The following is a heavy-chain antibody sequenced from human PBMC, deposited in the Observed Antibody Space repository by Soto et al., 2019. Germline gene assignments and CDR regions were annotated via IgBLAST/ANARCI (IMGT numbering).Heavy chain of an antibody. Sequence: QVQLVQSGAEVKKPGASVKVSCKASGDTFGGSGISWVRQAPGQGLEWMAWIRPYNGDSNYAPKLQGRVTVTTDTSTSTVFLELRSLRSDDTAVYYCARDLRSNSEEYFDSWGQGTLVTVFS. V-gene: IGHV1-18*01. CDR3: ARDLRSNSEEYFDS. D-gene: IGHD6-13*01. J-gene: IGHJ4*02. CDR2: IRPYNGDS. CDR1: GDTFGGSG.